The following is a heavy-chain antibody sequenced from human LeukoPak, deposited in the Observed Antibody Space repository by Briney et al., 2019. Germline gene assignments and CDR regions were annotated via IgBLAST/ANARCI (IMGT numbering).Heavy chain of an antibody. Sequence: ASVKVSCKVSGYTLTELSMHWVRQAPGKGLEWMGGFDPEDGETIYAQKFQGRVTMTEDTSTDTAYMELSSLRSEDTAVYYCARDLFRIAARGWKWFDPWGQGTLVTVSS. D-gene: IGHD6-6*01. V-gene: IGHV1-24*01. CDR1: GYTLTELS. CDR3: ARDLFRIAARGWKWFDP. CDR2: FDPEDGET. J-gene: IGHJ5*02.